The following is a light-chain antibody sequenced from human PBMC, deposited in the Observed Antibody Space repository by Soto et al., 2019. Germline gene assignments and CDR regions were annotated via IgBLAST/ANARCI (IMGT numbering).Light chain of an antibody. J-gene: IGKJ2*01. CDR2: AAS. CDR1: QSINNY. CDR3: QQSYSTLYT. V-gene: IGKV1-39*01. Sequence: DIQMTQSPSSLSASVGDRVTITCRASQSINNYLNWYQQKPKKAPKLLIYAASSLQSGILSRFSGIGSGIFFTLIISILLPLDFATYYRQQSYSTLYTFGQGTKVHIK.